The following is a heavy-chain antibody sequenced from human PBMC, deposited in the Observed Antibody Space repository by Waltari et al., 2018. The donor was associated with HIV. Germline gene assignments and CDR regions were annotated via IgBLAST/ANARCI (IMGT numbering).Heavy chain of an antibody. CDR3: ARQLRGHGFLANLYYFDF. J-gene: IGHJ4*02. D-gene: IGHD3-3*01. Sequence: QLQMQESGPGLVKPSETLSLTCSVSGGSISSSDYYWGWIRQSPGKGLEWIGNIYYGADPYSTPSLQSRLAIALDTSKNQSSLRLNSVTAADTAVYFCARQLRGHGFLANLYYFDFWGQGVLVTVSS. CDR2: IYYGADP. CDR1: GGSISSSDYY. V-gene: IGHV4-39*01.